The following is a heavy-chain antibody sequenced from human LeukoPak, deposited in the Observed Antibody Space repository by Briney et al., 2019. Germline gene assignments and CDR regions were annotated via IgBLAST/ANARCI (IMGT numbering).Heavy chain of an antibody. CDR2: IYYSGST. Sequence: PSQTLSLTCTVSGGSIISGDYYWSWIRQPPGKGLEWIGYIYYSGSTYYNPSLKSRVTISVDTSKNQFSLKLSSVTAADTTVYYCARVGRSAYFDYWGQGTLVTVSS. V-gene: IGHV4-30-4*08. J-gene: IGHJ4*02. CDR3: ARVGRSAYFDY. D-gene: IGHD2-15*01. CDR1: GGSIISGDYY.